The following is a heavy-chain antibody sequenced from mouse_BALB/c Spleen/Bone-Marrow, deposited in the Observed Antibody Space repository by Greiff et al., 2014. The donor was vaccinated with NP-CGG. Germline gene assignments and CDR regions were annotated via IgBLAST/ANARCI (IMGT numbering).Heavy chain of an antibody. D-gene: IGHD2-1*01. J-gene: IGHJ4*01. CDR2: INPYNGGT. CDR1: GYSFTGYT. V-gene: IGHV1-31*01. Sequence: EVQLQESGPELVKPGASMKISCKASGYSFTGYTPPPPPPTHGNNLEWIGLINPYNGGTSYNQKFKGKATLTVDKSSSTAYMELLSLTSEDSAVYYCARRGNYGAMDYWGQGTSVTVSS. CDR3: ARRGNYGAMDY.